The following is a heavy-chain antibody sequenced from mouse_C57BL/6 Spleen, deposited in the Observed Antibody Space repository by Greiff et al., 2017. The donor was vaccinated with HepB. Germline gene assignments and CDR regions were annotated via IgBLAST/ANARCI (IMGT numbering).Heavy chain of an antibody. Sequence: QVHVKQSGAELVRPGASVTLSCKASGYTFTDYEMHWVKQTPVHGLEWIGAIDPETGGTAYNQKFKGKAILTADKSSSTAYMELRSLTSEDSAVYYCTSGYDDYWGQGTTLTVSA. CDR3: TSGYDDY. CDR2: IDPETGGT. V-gene: IGHV1-15*01. CDR1: GYTFTDYE. J-gene: IGHJ2*01. D-gene: IGHD2-2*01.